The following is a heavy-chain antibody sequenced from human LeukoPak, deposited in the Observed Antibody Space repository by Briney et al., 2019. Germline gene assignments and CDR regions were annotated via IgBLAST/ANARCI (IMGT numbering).Heavy chain of an antibody. CDR1: GGSISSYY. V-gene: IGHV4-59*01. J-gene: IGHJ1*01. CDR3: ASEGRVEYFQH. CDR2: IYYSGST. Sequence: PSETLSLTCTVSGGSISSYYWSWIRQPPGKGLEWIGYIYYSGSTNYNPSLKSRVTISVDTSKNQFSLKLSSVTAADTAVYYCASEGRVEYFQHWGQGTLVTASS.